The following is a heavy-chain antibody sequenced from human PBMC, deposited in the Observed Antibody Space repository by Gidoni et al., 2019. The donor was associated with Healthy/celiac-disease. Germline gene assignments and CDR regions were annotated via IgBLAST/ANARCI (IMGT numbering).Heavy chain of an antibody. D-gene: IGHD3-22*01. V-gene: IGHV4-31*03. J-gene: IGHJ4*02. CDR1: GGSISSGGYY. CDR3: ARTDSSGYWLDY. CDR2: IYYSGST. Sequence: QVQLQESGPGLVKPSQTLSLTCTVSGGSISSGGYYWSWLRQHPGKGLEWIGYIYYSGSTYYNPSLKSRVTISVDTSKNQFSLKLSSVTAADTAVYYCARTDSSGYWLDYWGQGTLVTVSS.